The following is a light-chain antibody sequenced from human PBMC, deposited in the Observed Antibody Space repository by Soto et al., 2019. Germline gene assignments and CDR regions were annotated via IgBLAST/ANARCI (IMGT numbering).Light chain of an antibody. CDR3: QQYYTTPLT. CDR1: QSVLHSNNNNY. CDR2: WAS. V-gene: IGKV4-1*01. J-gene: IGKJ4*01. Sequence: DIVMTQSPDSLAVSLGERATINCKSSQSVLHSNNNNYLAWYQQKAGQPPKLLIYWASTRESGVPDRFSGSGSGTDFTLTISSLQAEDVAVYYCQQYYTTPLTFGGGTKVEIK.